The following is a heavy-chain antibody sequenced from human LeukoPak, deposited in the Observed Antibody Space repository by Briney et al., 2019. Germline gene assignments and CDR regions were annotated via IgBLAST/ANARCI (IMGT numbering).Heavy chain of an antibody. Sequence: SETLSLTCTVSGGSISSSKYYWGWIRQPPGKGLEWIGTIFNSGSTHYNPSLKSRVTISVDTSKNQFSLKLSSVTAADTAVYYCAREGYSSSPYYFDYWGQGTLVTVSS. D-gene: IGHD6-13*01. V-gene: IGHV4-39*02. J-gene: IGHJ4*02. CDR1: GGSISSSKYY. CDR2: IFNSGST. CDR3: AREGYSSSPYYFDY.